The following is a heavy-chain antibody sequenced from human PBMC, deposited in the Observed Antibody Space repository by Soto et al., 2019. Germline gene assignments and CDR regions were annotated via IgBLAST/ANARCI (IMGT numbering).Heavy chain of an antibody. J-gene: IGHJ4*02. Sequence: GGSLRLSCAASGFTFSSYAMSWVRQAPGKGLEWVSAISGSGGRTYYADSVKGRFTISRDNAKNTLYLQMNTLRAEDTAVYYCARDLGGSHDYWGRGTLVTVSS. D-gene: IGHD3-16*01. CDR1: GFTFSSYA. CDR2: ISGSGGRT. V-gene: IGHV3-23*01. CDR3: ARDLGGSHDY.